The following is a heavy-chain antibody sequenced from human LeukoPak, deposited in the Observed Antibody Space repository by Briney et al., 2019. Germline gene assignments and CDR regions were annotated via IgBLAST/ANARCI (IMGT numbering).Heavy chain of an antibody. CDR1: GFTFSNAW. D-gene: IGHD3-10*01. Sequence: GGSLRLSCAASGFTFSNAWMSWVRQAPGKGLEWVGRIKSKTDGGTTDYAAPVKGRFTISRDDSKNTLYLQMNSLKTEDTAAYYCTKTLYYGSGSPFDYWGQGTLVTVSS. CDR2: IKSKTDGGTT. J-gene: IGHJ4*02. CDR3: TKTLYYGSGSPFDY. V-gene: IGHV3-15*01.